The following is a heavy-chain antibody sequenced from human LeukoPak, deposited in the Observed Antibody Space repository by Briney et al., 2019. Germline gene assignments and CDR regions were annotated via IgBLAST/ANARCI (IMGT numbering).Heavy chain of an antibody. D-gene: IGHD1-7*01. Sequence: GSVKVSCKASGYTFTSYGISWVRQAPGQGLEWMGWISAYNGNTNYAQKLQGRVTMTTDTSTSTAYMELRSLRSDDTAVYYCARALKPHITGTTVDYWGQGTLVTVSS. J-gene: IGHJ4*02. CDR2: ISAYNGNT. V-gene: IGHV1-18*01. CDR3: ARALKPHITGTTVDY. CDR1: GYTFTSYG.